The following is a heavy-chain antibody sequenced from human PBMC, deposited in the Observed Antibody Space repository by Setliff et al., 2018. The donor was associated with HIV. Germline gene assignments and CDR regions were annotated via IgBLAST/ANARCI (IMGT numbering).Heavy chain of an antibody. D-gene: IGHD2-2*01. CDR1: GDSVNDRSYF. CDR3: ATVVPASHFDY. Sequence: PSETLSLTCTVSGDSVNDRSYFWGWIRQPPGKGLEWIGPFYNNGDSRYNPSLKSRVTISVDTSKNQFSLNLNSVTAANTAVYYCATVVPASHFDYWGQGTLVTVSS. V-gene: IGHV4-39*01. J-gene: IGHJ4*02. CDR2: FYNNGDS.